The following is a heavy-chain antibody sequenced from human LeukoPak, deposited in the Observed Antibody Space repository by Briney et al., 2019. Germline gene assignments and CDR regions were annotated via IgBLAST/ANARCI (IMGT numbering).Heavy chain of an antibody. D-gene: IGHD3-9*01. Sequence: GGSLTLSCTSSTFNFKRYEMNRVRQAPGRGLEWISYISSSGSSIYYADSVKGRFTISRDNAENSLYLQMNRLRAEDTAIYYCASPRPSGSFDWFPEYFHYYMDVWGKGTTVSVSS. CDR2: ISSSGSSI. CDR3: ASPRPSGSFDWFPEYFHYYMDV. J-gene: IGHJ6*03. V-gene: IGHV3-48*03. CDR1: TFNFKRYE.